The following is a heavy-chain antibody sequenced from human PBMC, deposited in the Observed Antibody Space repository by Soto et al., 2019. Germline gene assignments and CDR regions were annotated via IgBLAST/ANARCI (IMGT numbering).Heavy chain of an antibody. CDR1: GFTFSAVY. D-gene: IGHD6-19*01. Sequence: QVQLEESGGGLVKPGGSLRLSCAASGFTFSAVYMSWIRQAPNKGLEYISYISSSGTSANYADSVKGRFTISRDNAKNSLYLQMNSLRADDTAVYYCARDRGAVTGHYFDYWGQGALVTVSS. CDR3: ARDRGAVTGHYFDY. CDR2: ISSSGTSA. J-gene: IGHJ4*02. V-gene: IGHV3-11*05.